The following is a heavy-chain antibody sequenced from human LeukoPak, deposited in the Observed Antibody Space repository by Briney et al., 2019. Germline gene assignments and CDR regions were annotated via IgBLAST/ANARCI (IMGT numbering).Heavy chain of an antibody. D-gene: IGHD3-10*01. CDR1: GFTFTTYS. J-gene: IGHJ5*02. CDR3: ARTGSGSYSGWFDP. Sequence: GGSLRLSCAASGFTFTTYSMNWVRQAPGKEPEWVSAVSSSSDYIYYADSVRGRFTISRDNAKNSLYLQMNSLRAEDTAVYYCARTGSGSYSGWFDPWGQGTLVTVSS. V-gene: IGHV3-21*01. CDR2: VSSSSDYI.